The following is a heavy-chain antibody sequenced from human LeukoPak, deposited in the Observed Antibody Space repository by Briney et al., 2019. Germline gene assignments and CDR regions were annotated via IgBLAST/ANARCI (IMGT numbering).Heavy chain of an antibody. Sequence: PSETLSLTCTVSGGSISSYYWSWIRQPPGKGLEWIGEINHSGSTNYNPSLKSRVTISVDTSKNQFSLKLSSVTAADTAVYYCATCFQPGIAAAGTLHNWFDPWGQETLVTVSS. CDR2: INHSGST. J-gene: IGHJ5*02. V-gene: IGHV4-34*01. CDR3: ATCFQPGIAAAGTLHNWFDP. CDR1: GGSISSYY. D-gene: IGHD6-13*01.